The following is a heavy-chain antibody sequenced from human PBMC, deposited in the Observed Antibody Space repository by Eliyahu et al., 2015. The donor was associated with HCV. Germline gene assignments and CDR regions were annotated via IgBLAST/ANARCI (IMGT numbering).Heavy chain of an antibody. D-gene: IGHD4-23*01. CDR3: ARGVPYDYGGRPPLG. CDR1: GXTFSSYA. CDR2: IIPIFGTA. J-gene: IGHJ4*02. V-gene: IGHV1-69*01. Sequence: QVQLVQSGAEVKKPGSSVXVSCKXSGXTFSSYAISWVRQAPGQGLXXMGGIIPIFGTANYAQKFQGRVTITADESTSTAYMELSSLRSEDTAVYYCARGVPYDYGGRPPLGWGQGTLVTVSS.